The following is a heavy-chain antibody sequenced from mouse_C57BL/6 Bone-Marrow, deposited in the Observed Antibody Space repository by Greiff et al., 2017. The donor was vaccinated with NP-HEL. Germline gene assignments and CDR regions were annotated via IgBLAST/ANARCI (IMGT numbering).Heavy chain of an antibody. Sequence: DVKLVESGGGLVQPKGSLKLSCAASGFTFNTYAMHWVRQAPGKGLEWVARIRRKSSNYATYYADSVKDRFTISRDDSQSMLYLQMNNLKTEDTAMYYCVRGGGLLFAYWGQGTLVTVSA. V-gene: IGHV10-3*01. CDR3: VRGGGLLFAY. D-gene: IGHD1-1*01. CDR2: IRRKSSNYAT. CDR1: GFTFNTYA. J-gene: IGHJ3*01.